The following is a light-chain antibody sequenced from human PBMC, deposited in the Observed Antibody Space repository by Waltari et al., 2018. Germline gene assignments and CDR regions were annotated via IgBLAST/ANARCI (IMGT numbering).Light chain of an antibody. V-gene: IGKV1-39*01. Sequence: DIQMTQSPSSLSASVGDRVTITCRASQSISSYLNWYQQKPGKAPKLLIYAASSLLSGVPSRFSGSGSGTDFTLTISSLQPEDFATYYCQQSYSTPRFGPGTKVDIK. CDR1: QSISSY. CDR2: AAS. J-gene: IGKJ3*01. CDR3: QQSYSTPR.